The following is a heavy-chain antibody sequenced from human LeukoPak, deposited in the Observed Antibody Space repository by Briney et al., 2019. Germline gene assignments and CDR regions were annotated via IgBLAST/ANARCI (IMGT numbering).Heavy chain of an antibody. CDR3: ARAGIAWSFDY. CDR2: IYYRGFS. CDR1: GGSISTYY. D-gene: IGHD6-19*01. J-gene: IGHJ4*02. V-gene: IGHV4-59*01. Sequence: SETLSLTCTVSGGSISTYYWSWIRQPPGKGLEWIGYIYYRGFSDYNPPPKSRVTISVDTSKNQLYPKLSSVTAADTAVYFCARAGIAWSFDYWGQGTLVTVSS.